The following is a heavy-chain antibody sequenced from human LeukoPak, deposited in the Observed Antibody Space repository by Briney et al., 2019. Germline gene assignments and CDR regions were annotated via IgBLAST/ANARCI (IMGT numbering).Heavy chain of an antibody. CDR1: GDSVSSNSAA. V-gene: IGHV6-1*01. J-gene: IGHJ4*02. D-gene: IGHD6-13*01. Sequence: SQTLSLTCAISGDSVSSNSAAWNWIRQSPSRGLKWLGRTYYRSKWYNDYAVSVKSRITINPDTSKNQFSLQLNSVTPEDTAVYYCARGHDTYSSSFDYWGQGTLVTVSS. CDR2: TYYRSKWYN. CDR3: ARGHDTYSSSFDY.